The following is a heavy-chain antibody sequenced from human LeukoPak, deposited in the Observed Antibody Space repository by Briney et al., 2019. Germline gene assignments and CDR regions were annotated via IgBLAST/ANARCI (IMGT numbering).Heavy chain of an antibody. J-gene: IGHJ4*02. CDR3: AKNPYEYYFDY. V-gene: IGHV1-2*02. CDR1: GYTLTGYY. CDR2: INPNSGDT. D-gene: IGHD5-12*01. Sequence: ASARVSCKASGYTLTGYYMHWLRQAPGQGLEWMGWINPNSGDTNYAQKFQGRVTMTRDTSISTAHMELSRLTSDDTAVYYCAKNPYEYYFDYWGQGTLVTVFS.